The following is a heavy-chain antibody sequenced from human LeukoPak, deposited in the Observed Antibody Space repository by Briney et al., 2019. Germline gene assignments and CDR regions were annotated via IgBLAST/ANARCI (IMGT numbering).Heavy chain of an antibody. J-gene: IGHJ4*02. CDR3: ARRSIAAVGY. V-gene: IGHV4-34*01. D-gene: IGHD6-6*01. CDR2: INHSGST. Sequence: SETLSLTCAVYGGSFSGYSWSWIRQPPGKGLEWIGEINHSGSTNYNPSLKSRVTISVDTSKNQFSLKLSSVTAADTAVYYCARRSIAAVGYWGQGILVTVSS. CDR1: GGSFSGYS.